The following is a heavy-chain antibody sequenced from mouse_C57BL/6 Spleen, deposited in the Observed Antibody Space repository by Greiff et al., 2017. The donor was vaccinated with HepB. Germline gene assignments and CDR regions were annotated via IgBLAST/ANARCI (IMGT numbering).Heavy chain of an antibody. CDR3: ASIYDGYYWFAY. J-gene: IGHJ3*01. CDR1: GYTFTSYG. D-gene: IGHD2-3*01. Sequence: VQLQQSGAELARPGASVKLSCKASGYTFTSYGISWVKQRTGQGLEWIGEIYPRSGNTYYNEKFKGKATLTADKSSSTAYMELRSLTSEDSAVYFCASIYDGYYWFAYWGQGTLVTVSA. V-gene: IGHV1-81*01. CDR2: IYPRSGNT.